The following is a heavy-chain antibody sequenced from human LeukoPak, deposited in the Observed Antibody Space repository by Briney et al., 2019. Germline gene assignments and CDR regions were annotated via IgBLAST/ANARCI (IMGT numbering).Heavy chain of an antibody. J-gene: IGHJ4*02. CDR2: ISSSSSYI. CDR1: GFTFSSYS. V-gene: IGHV3-21*01. CDR3: ARAAGVGSGSYNPDY. Sequence: SGGSLRLSCAASGFTFSSYSMNWVRQAPGKGLEWVSSISSSSSYIYYADSVKGRFTISRDNAKNSLYLQMNSLRAEDTAVYYCARAAGVGSGSYNPDYWGQGTLVTVSS. D-gene: IGHD3-10*01.